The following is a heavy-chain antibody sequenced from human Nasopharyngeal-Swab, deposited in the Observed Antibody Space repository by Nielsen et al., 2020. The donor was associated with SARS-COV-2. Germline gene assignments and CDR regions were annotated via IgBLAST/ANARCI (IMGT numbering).Heavy chain of an antibody. D-gene: IGHD3-10*01. V-gene: IGHV4-34*09. CDR1: GGSFSGYY. CDR2: INHSGST. Sequence: LRLSCAVYGGSFSGYYWSWIRQPPGKGLEWIGEINHSGSTNYNPSLKSRVTISVDTSKNQFSLKLSSVTAADTAVYYCAREGNYYGSGSQEAFDIWGQGTMVTVSS. CDR3: AREGNYYGSGSQEAFDI. J-gene: IGHJ3*02.